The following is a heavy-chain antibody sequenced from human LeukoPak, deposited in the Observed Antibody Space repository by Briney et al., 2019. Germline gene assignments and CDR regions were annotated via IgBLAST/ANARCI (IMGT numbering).Heavy chain of an antibody. CDR2: ISSSSSYI. V-gene: IGHV3-21*01. Sequence: GGSLRLSRAASGFTFSSYSVNWVRQAPGKGLEWVSSISSSSSYIYYADSVKGRFTISRDNAKNSLYLQMNSLRAEDTAVYYCASSIFAAAGSYYYYGMDVWGQGTTVTVSS. CDR3: ASSIFAAAGSYYYYGMDV. D-gene: IGHD6-13*01. CDR1: GFTFSSYS. J-gene: IGHJ6*02.